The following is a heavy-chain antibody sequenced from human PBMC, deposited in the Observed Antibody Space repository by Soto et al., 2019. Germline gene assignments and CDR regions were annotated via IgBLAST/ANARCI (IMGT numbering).Heavy chain of an antibody. CDR2: IKEDGSDK. CDR1: GFMFRNYW. Sequence: EVYLVESGGGLVQPGGSLRLSCEASGFMFRNYWMNWVRQAPGKGLQWVANIKEDGSDKSYVDSVKGRFTIPRDNAKNSLYLQMKSLRVADTAVYDGGRASGYGDVVDPWGQGTLVIVSS. V-gene: IGHV3-7*03. CDR3: GRASGYGDVVDP. J-gene: IGHJ5*02. D-gene: IGHD4-17*01.